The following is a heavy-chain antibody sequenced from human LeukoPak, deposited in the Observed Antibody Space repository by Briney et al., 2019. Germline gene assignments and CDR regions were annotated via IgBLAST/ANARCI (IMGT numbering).Heavy chain of an antibody. D-gene: IGHD3-10*01. J-gene: IGHJ4*02. Sequence: GGSLRLSCAASGFTLDDYGMSWVRQAPGKGLEWVSGINWNGGSTGYADSVKGRFTISRDNAKNSLYLQMNSLRAEDTALYYCARVYYYGSGSYLDYWGQGTLVTVSS. CDR3: ARVYYYGSGSYLDY. V-gene: IGHV3-20*04. CDR1: GFTLDDYG. CDR2: INWNGGST.